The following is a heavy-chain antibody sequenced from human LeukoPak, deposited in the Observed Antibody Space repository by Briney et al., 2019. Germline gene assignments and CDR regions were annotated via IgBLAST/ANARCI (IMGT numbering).Heavy chain of an antibody. D-gene: IGHD3-10*01. Sequence: GESLKISCKGSGYSFTSYWIGWVRQMPGKGLEWMGIIYPGDSDTRYSPSFQGQVTISADKSISTAYLQWSSLKASDTAMYYCARHPELYGSGSYVDYWGQGTLVTVSS. CDR3: ARHPELYGSGSYVDY. CDR2: IYPGDSDT. J-gene: IGHJ4*02. V-gene: IGHV5-51*01. CDR1: GYSFTSYW.